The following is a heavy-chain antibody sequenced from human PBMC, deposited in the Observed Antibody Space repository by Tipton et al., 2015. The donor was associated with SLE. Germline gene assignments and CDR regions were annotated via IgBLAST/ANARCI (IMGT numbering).Heavy chain of an antibody. CDR2: ISGHNHDT. Sequence: QLVQSGAEVKKPGASVKVSCKASGYTFTNYGISWVRQAPGQGLEWMGWISGHNHDTNYAQNFQGRVTMTTDTSTSTAYMELRSLRSDDTAAYYCARSRGANGPDYWGQGTLVTVSS. CDR1: GYTFTNYG. CDR3: ARSRGANGPDY. D-gene: IGHD4/OR15-4a*01. J-gene: IGHJ4*02. V-gene: IGHV1-18*01.